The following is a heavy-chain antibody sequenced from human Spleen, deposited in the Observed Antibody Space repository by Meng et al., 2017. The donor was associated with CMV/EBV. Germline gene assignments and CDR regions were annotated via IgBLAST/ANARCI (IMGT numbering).Heavy chain of an antibody. D-gene: IGHD3-22*01. CDR1: GYTITTYG. V-gene: IGHV1-18*01. CDR2: INSYNGNT. CDR3: ATSPNSGGYYRV. J-gene: IGHJ4*02. Sequence: KASGYTITTYGFSWVRQAPGQGLEWMGWINSYNGNTNYAHRLRGRLTLTRDTSTSTAYMELRSLTSDDTALYFCATSPNSGGYYRVWGQGTLVTVSS.